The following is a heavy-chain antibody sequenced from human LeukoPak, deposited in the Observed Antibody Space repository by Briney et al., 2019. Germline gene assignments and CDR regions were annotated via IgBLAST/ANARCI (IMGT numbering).Heavy chain of an antibody. V-gene: IGHV4-59*08. CDR1: GGSISSYY. CDR2: IYYSGST. D-gene: IGHD3-10*01. J-gene: IGHJ4*02. Sequence: PSETLSLTCTVSGGSISSYYWSWIRQPPGKGLEWIGYIYYSGSTNYNPSLKSRVTISVDTSKNQFSLKLSSVTAADTAVYYCARHPLWSRSPRYYFDYWGQGTLVTVSS. CDR3: ARHPLWSRSPRYYFDY.